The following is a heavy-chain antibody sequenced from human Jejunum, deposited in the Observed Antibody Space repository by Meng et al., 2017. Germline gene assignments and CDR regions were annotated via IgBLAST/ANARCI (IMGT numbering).Heavy chain of an antibody. J-gene: IGHJ4*02. CDR1: GGSISSGGYY. D-gene: IGHD2-2*03. CDR2: IYYSGST. V-gene: IGHV4-30-2*03. CDR3: ARQMDSEYDEGYFFDY. Sequence: QVQLQESGPGLVKPSQTLSLTCPVSGGSISSGGYYWTWIRQHPGKGLEWIGSIYYSGSTYYNPSLKSRVTISVDTSKNQFSLRLSSVTAADTAVYYCARQMDSEYDEGYFFDYWGQGILVTVSS.